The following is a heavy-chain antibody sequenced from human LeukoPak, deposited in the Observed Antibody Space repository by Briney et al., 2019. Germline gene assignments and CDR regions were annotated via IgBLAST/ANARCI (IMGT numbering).Heavy chain of an antibody. D-gene: IGHD7-27*01. CDR3: ASLGTLRS. J-gene: IGHJ5*02. CDR1: DGPVSSSSYY. CDR2: ISYSGTN. V-gene: IGHV4-39*01. Sequence: SETLSLTCTVSDGPVSSSSYYWGWIRQPPGKGLEWIGSISYSGTNYNNPSLKSRVSISIDTSKNQFSVKLTSVTAADTAMYYCASLGTLRSWGQGTLVTVSS.